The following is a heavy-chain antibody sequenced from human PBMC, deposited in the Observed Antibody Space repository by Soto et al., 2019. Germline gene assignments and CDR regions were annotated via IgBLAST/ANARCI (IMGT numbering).Heavy chain of an antibody. J-gene: IGHJ4*02. Sequence: EVQLLESGGGLVQPGGSLRLSCVASGFTFGRYAMIWVRQAPGKGLEWVSGISGGGSDTGYADYVQGRFTMSRDNSKNTLYLQMNSLRADDTAIYHCAKDHGYSGYDLGYHFDFWGQGTLVTVSS. V-gene: IGHV3-23*01. D-gene: IGHD5-12*01. CDR3: AKDHGYSGYDLGYHFDF. CDR2: ISGGGSDT. CDR1: GFTFGRYA.